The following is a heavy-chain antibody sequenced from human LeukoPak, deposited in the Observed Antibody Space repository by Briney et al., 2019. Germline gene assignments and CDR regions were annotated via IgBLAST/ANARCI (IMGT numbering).Heavy chain of an antibody. Sequence: SETLSLTCAVYGGSFTTSWWSWIRQAPGQGLGWIGEINHRGSTNYNPSLKSRVTISLDTPNSQFSLSLSFLTAADTAMYYCQGVPLGYSSGWTSDYSYMDVWGKGAPVTVS. J-gene: IGHJ6*03. D-gene: IGHD6-19*01. CDR1: GGSFTTSW. V-gene: IGHV4-34*01. CDR3: QGVPLGYSSGWTSDYSYMDV. CDR2: INHRGST.